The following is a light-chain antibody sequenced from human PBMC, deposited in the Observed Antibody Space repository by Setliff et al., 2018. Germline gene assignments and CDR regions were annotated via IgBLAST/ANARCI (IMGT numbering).Light chain of an antibody. V-gene: IGLV2-23*02. J-gene: IGLJ1*01. CDR1: SSDVGTYNI. CDR3: LSYAGSGTYV. Sequence: QSALTQPASVSGSPGQSITISCTGSSSDVGTYNIVSWYQQHPGKAPKILFYQVNQRPSGISDRFSASKSGNTASLTISGLQAEDEADYYCLSYAGSGTYVFGSGTKVTVL. CDR2: QVN.